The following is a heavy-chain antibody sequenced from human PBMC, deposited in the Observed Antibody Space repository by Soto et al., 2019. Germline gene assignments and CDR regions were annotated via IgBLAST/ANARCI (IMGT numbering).Heavy chain of an antibody. Sequence: QVQLVQSGAEVKKPGSSVKVSCKASGGTFSSYAISWVRQAPGQGLEWMGGIIPIFGTANYAQKFQGRVTSPADESTSTAYMELSSLRSEDTAVYSCARVSDIVLVPAAMLLSYYGMDVWGQGTTVTVSS. CDR3: ARVSDIVLVPAAMLLSYYGMDV. V-gene: IGHV1-69*12. J-gene: IGHJ6*02. CDR1: GGTFSSYA. D-gene: IGHD2-2*01. CDR2: IIPIFGTA.